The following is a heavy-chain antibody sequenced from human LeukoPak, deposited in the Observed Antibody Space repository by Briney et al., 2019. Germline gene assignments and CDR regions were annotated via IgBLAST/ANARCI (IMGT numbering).Heavy chain of an antibody. Sequence: ASVKVSCKASGYTFTSYDINWVRQATGQGLEWMGWMNPNSGNKGYAQKFQGRVTMTKNTSITTAYMELNSLISEDTAVYYCARALSWTTESYYYMDVWGKGTTVIASS. CDR2: MNPNSGNK. V-gene: IGHV1-8*01. CDR3: ARALSWTTESYYYMDV. D-gene: IGHD3/OR15-3a*01. J-gene: IGHJ6*03. CDR1: GYTFTSYD.